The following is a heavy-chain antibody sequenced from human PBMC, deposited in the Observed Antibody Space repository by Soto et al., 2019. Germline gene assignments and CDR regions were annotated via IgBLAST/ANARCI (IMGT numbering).Heavy chain of an antibody. CDR3: ARGPYYYGSGSYRKPYNWFDP. V-gene: IGHV4-39*01. Sequence: PSETLSLTCTVSGGSISSSSYYWGWIRQPPGKGLEWIGSIYYSGSTYYNPSLKSRVTISVDTSKNQFSLKLSSVTAADTAVYYCARGPYYYGSGSYRKPYNWFDPWGQGTLVTVSS. D-gene: IGHD3-10*01. CDR1: GGSISSSSYY. J-gene: IGHJ5*02. CDR2: IYYSGST.